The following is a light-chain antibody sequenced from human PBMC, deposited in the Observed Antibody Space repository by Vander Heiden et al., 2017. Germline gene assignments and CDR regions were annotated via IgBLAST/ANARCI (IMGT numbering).Light chain of an antibody. CDR3: QQSYSTPLFT. CDR1: QIISSY. V-gene: IGKV1-39*01. CDR2: AAS. Sequence: DIQMTQSPSSLSASVGDRVTITCRASQIISSYLNWYQQKPGKAPMLLIYAASSLQSGVPSSFSGSGSGTDFTLTISSLQPEDFATYYCQQSYSTPLFTFGPGTTVDIK. J-gene: IGKJ3*01.